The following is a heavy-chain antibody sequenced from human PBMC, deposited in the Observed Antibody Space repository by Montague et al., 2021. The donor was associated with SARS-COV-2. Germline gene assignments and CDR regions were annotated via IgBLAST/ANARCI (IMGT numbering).Heavy chain of an antibody. D-gene: IGHD4-11*01. CDR1: GGSISSSNW. J-gene: IGHJ6*02. V-gene: IGHV4-4*02. Sequence: SETLSLTCAVSGGSISSSNWWSWVRQPPGKGLEWIGEIYHSGSTNYNPSLKSRVTISVDTSKNQFSLKLSSVTAADTAVYYCARHASYDYSKDLYYYYYYGMDVWGQGTTVTVSS. CDR3: ARHASYDYSKDLYYYYYYGMDV. CDR2: IYHSGST.